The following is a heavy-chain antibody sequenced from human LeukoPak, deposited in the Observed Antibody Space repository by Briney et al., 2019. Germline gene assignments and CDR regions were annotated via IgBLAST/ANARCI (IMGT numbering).Heavy chain of an antibody. CDR2: ISYDGTNK. CDR3: ARVFPGYYYYYMDV. V-gene: IGHV3-30-3*01. J-gene: IGHJ6*03. Sequence: PGGSLRLSCAASGFIFSGYAMHWVRQAPGKGLEWAAVISYDGTNKYYADSVKGRFTISRDNSENTLYLQMNSLRAEDTAVYYCARVFPGYYYYYMDVWGKGTTVTVSS. D-gene: IGHD3-10*01. CDR1: GFIFSGYA.